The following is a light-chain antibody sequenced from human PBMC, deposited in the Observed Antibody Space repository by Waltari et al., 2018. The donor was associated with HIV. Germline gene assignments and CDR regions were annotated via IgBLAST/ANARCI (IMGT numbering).Light chain of an antibody. J-gene: IGLJ2*01. Sequence: QSVLTQPPSASGTPGPRVTISCSGSSSNIGSSPVNWYQQLPGTAPKLLMYINYQRPSGVPDRFSGSKSGTSASLAISGLQSEDEGDYFCAAWDDSLKGVVFGGGTKLTVL. V-gene: IGLV1-44*01. CDR3: AAWDDSLKGVV. CDR2: INY. CDR1: SSNIGSSP.